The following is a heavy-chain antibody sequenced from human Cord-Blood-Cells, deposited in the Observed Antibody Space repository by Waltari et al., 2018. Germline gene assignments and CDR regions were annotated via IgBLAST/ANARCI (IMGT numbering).Heavy chain of an antibody. CDR3: ARHLSNVEGYYDFWSGYYDAFDI. D-gene: IGHD3-3*01. Sequence: QLQLQESGPGLVKPSETLSLTCTVSGGSISSSSYYWGWIRQPPGKGLEWIGSIYYSGCTYYNPSLKRRVTISVHTAKNQFSLKLSSVTAADTAVYYCARHLSNVEGYYDFWSGYYDAFDIWGQGTMVTVSS. J-gene: IGHJ3*02. CDR1: GGSISSSSYY. V-gene: IGHV4-39*01. CDR2: IYYSGCT.